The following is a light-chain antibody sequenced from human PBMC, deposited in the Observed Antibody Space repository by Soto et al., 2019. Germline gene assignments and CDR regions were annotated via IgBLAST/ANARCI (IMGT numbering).Light chain of an antibody. CDR3: QQYGSSPPT. J-gene: IGKJ1*01. V-gene: IGKV3-20*01. CDR1: QSVSSSY. CDR2: GAS. Sequence: EILLTQSPGTLSLSPGERATLSCRASQSVSSSYLAWYQQKAGQAPRLLIYGASSRATGIPDKFSGSGSGTDFTLTISRLEPEDFAVYYCQQYGSSPPTFGQGTKV.